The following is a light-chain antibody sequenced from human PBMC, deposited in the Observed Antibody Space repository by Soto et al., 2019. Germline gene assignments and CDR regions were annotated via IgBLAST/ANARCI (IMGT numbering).Light chain of an antibody. CDR2: GAS. CDR3: QQYGVSPWT. J-gene: IGKJ1*01. V-gene: IGKV3-20*01. CDR1: QSVTRSF. Sequence: EIVLTQSPGTLSLSPWERATLSCRASQSVTRSFVAWYQQKRGQAPRLVIYGASTRATGVPDRFSGSASGTDFTLTISRLEPEDFAIYFCQQYGVSPWTFGQGTKVDIK.